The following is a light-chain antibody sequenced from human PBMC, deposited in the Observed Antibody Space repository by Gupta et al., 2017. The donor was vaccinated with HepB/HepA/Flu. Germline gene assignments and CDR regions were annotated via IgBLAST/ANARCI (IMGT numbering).Light chain of an antibody. J-gene: IGKJ1*01. CDR1: HTVITD. CDR3: QQSYSPLWT. V-gene: IGKV1-39*01. Sequence: DIQMTQSPSSLSASIGDRVSITCRASHTVITDLNWFQQRPGKAPKLLIYSASYLQSGVPSRFSGSGSGTDFTLTITSLQPEDFATYYCQQSYSPLWTFGQGTKVDIK. CDR2: SAS.